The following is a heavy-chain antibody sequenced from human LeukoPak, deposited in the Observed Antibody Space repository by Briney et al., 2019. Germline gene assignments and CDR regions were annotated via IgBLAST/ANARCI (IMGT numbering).Heavy chain of an antibody. CDR2: IIPILGIA. Sequence: ASVTVSCTASGGTFSSYAIRWVRPAPGQGLAWMGRIIPILGIANYAQKFQGRVTITADKSTSTAYMELSSLRSEDTAVYYCARRAVSIDAFDIWGQGTMVTVSS. V-gene: IGHV1-69*04. CDR1: GGTFSSYA. CDR3: ARRAVSIDAFDI. J-gene: IGHJ3*02. D-gene: IGHD6-25*01.